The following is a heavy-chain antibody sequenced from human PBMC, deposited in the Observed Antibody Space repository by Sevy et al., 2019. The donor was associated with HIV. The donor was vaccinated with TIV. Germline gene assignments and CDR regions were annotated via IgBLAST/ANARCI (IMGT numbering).Heavy chain of an antibody. CDR3: ATGRQGATYGY. J-gene: IGHJ4*02. CDR1: GFNFRIYA. CDR2: ISYDGSDK. D-gene: IGHD1-26*01. Sequence: GGSLRLSCAASGFNFRIYAMHWVRQAPGKGLDWVAVISYDGSDKFYAESVKGRFTISRANSKNMVFLQLNSLRGDDTAVYYCATGRQGATYGYWGQGTPVTVSS. V-gene: IGHV3-30*03.